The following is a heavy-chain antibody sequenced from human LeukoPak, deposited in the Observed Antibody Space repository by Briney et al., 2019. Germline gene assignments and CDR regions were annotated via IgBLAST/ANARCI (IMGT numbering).Heavy chain of an antibody. CDR1: GFTFSSFE. Sequence: GSLKLSCAASGFTFSSFEMNWVRQAPGKGLEWVSYISSSGSTIYYADSVKGRFTISRDNAKNSLYLQMNSQRAEDTAVYYCAGLGITMIGGVWGKGTTVTISS. CDR3: AGLGITMIGGV. V-gene: IGHV3-48*03. J-gene: IGHJ6*04. D-gene: IGHD3-10*02. CDR2: ISSSGSTI.